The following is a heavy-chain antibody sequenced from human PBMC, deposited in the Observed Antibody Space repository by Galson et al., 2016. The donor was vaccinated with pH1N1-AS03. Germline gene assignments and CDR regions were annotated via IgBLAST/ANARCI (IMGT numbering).Heavy chain of an antibody. J-gene: IGHJ4*02. Sequence: SVKVSCKASGYTFTTYGISWVRQAPGQGLEWMGWISAYYGDTHFAHKFQERVTLTRDTSTATAYMELRNLRSDETAMYYCVRESEISGVVFFNYWGQGTLVTVSS. CDR2: ISAYYGDT. CDR1: GYTFTTYG. D-gene: IGHD3-3*01. V-gene: IGHV1-18*01. CDR3: VRESEISGVVFFNY.